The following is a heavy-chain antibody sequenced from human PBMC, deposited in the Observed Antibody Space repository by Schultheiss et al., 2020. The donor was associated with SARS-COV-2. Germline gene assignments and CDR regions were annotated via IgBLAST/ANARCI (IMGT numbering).Heavy chain of an antibody. Sequence: GGSLRLSCAASGFTFSSYAMHWVRQAPGKGLEWVAVTSYDGSNKYYADSVKGRFTISRDNSKNTLYLQMNSLRAEDTAVYYCARDTRAYYYYYGMDVWGQGTTVTVSS. CDR3: ARDTRAYYYYYGMDV. J-gene: IGHJ6*02. CDR2: TSYDGSNK. CDR1: GFTFSSYA. V-gene: IGHV3-30*01. D-gene: IGHD3-3*01.